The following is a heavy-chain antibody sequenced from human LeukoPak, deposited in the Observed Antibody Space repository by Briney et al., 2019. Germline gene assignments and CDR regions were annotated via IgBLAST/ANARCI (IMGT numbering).Heavy chain of an antibody. J-gene: IGHJ4*02. CDR3: AGSLNGGNSPYDY. Sequence: SETLSLTCAVYGGSFSGYYWSWIRQPPGKGLEWIGEINHSGNTNYNPSLKSRVTISVDTSKNQFSLKLSSVTAADTAVYYCAGSLNGGNSPYDYWGQGTLVTVSS. CDR2: INHSGNT. V-gene: IGHV4-34*01. D-gene: IGHD4-23*01. CDR1: GGSFSGYY.